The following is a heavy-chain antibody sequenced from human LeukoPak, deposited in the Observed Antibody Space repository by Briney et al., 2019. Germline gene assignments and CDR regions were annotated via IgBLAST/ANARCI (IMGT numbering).Heavy chain of an antibody. V-gene: IGHV1-24*01. CDR3: ATGRTKWDLLNY. CDR1: GYSLTELS. J-gene: IGHJ4*02. Sequence: ASVKVSCKVSGYSLTELSLHWVRQAPGKGLEWMGGLDPADGEMIYTQMFQGRITMTEDSSTDTAYMGMSSLRSDDTAVYYCATGRTKWDLLNYWGQGTLVTVSS. CDR2: LDPADGEM. D-gene: IGHD1-26*01.